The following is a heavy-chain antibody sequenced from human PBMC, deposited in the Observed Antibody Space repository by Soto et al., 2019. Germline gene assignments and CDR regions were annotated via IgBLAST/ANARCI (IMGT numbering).Heavy chain of an antibody. CDR1: GFTFTSTA. CDR2: IVVGSGNT. J-gene: IGHJ6*02. V-gene: IGHV1-58*01. Sequence: QMQLVQSGPEVKKPGTSVKVSCKASGFTFTSTAVQWVRQARGQRLEWIGWIVVGSGNTNYAQKFQERVTITRDMSTSTAYMELSSLRSEDTAVYYCAADRTHYDFWSGYLQPYGMDVWGQGTTVTVSS. D-gene: IGHD3-3*01. CDR3: AADRTHYDFWSGYLQPYGMDV.